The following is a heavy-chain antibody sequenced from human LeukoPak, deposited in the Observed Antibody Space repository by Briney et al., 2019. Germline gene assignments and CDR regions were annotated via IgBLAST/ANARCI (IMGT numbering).Heavy chain of an antibody. Sequence: GGSLRLSCTASGFTFGDYAMSWIRQAPGKGLEWVGFIRSKAYGETADYAASVRGRFTISRDDSKAIAYLQMNSLKTEDTAVYHCTRDRGAYNLYDYWGQGTLVTVSS. D-gene: IGHD1-1*01. CDR3: TRDRGAYNLYDY. CDR2: IRSKAYGETA. V-gene: IGHV3-49*03. J-gene: IGHJ4*02. CDR1: GFTFGDYA.